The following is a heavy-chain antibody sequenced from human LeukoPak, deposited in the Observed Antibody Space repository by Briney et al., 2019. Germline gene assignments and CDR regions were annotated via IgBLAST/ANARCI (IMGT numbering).Heavy chain of an antibody. Sequence: GGSLRLSCAASGFTFSSYAMSWVRQAPGEGLEWVSAISGSGGSTYYADSVKGRFTISRDNSKNTLYLQMNSLRAEDTAVYYCAKGWGTDYYYYYYMDVWGKGTTVTVSS. CDR3: AKGWGTDYYYYYYMDV. D-gene: IGHD7-27*01. V-gene: IGHV3-23*01. CDR2: ISGSGGST. CDR1: GFTFSSYA. J-gene: IGHJ6*03.